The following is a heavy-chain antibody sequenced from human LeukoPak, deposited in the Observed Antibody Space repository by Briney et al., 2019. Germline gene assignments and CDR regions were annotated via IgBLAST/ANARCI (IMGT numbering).Heavy chain of an antibody. CDR1: GFTFSSYG. Sequence: PGGSLRLSCAASGFTFSSYGMHWVRQAPGKGLEWVAVIWYDGSNKYYADSVKGRFAISRDNSKNTLYLQMNSLRAEDTAVYYCAREAHGPYGGNSVGYFDYWGQGTLVTVSS. J-gene: IGHJ4*02. D-gene: IGHD4-23*01. CDR2: IWYDGSNK. V-gene: IGHV3-33*01. CDR3: AREAHGPYGGNSVGYFDY.